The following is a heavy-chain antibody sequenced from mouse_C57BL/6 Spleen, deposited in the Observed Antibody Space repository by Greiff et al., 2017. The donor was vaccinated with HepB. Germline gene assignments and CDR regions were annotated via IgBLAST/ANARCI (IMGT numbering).Heavy chain of an antibody. Sequence: QVQLQQSGAELVKPGASVKISCKASGYAFSSYWMNWVKQRPGKGLEWIGQIYPGDGDTNYNGKFKGKATLTADKSSSTAYMQLSSLTSEDSAVYFCARRTTVVGDYAMDYWGQGTSVTVSS. V-gene: IGHV1-80*01. D-gene: IGHD1-1*01. J-gene: IGHJ4*01. CDR2: IYPGDGDT. CDR3: ARRTTVVGDYAMDY. CDR1: GYAFSSYW.